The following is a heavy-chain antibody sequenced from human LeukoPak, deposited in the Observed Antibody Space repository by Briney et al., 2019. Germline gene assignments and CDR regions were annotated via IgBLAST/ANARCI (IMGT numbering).Heavy chain of an antibody. CDR1: GGSISSYY. D-gene: IGHD3/OR15-3a*01. CDR3: ARHILGLSHPSLGWFDP. Sequence: SETLSLTCTVSGGSISSYYWSWIRQPPGKGLEWIGYIYYSGSTNYNPSLKSRVTISVDTSKNQFSLKLSSVTAADTAVYYCARHILGLSHPSLGWFDPWGQGTLVTVSS. J-gene: IGHJ5*02. CDR2: IYYSGST. V-gene: IGHV4-59*08.